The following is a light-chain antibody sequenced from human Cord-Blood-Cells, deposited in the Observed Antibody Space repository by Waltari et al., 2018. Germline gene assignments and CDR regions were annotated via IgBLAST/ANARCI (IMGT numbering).Light chain of an antibody. V-gene: IGLV1-44*01. J-gene: IGLJ3*02. Sequence: QSVLTQPPSASGTPGQRVTISCSGSSSNIGSNTVNWYQQLPGTAPKLLIYSNNQRPSGGPDRFSGSKSGTSASLAISVLQSEDEADYYCAAWDDSLNGPVFGVGTKLTVL. CDR3: AAWDDSLNGPV. CDR1: SSNIGSNT. CDR2: SNN.